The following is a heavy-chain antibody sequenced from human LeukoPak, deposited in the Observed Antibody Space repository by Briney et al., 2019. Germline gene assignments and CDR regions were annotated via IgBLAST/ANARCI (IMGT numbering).Heavy chain of an antibody. D-gene: IGHD6-25*01. CDR2: IGAGFDT. V-gene: IGHV3-13*04. CDR1: GVTSSPFYTHD. Sequence: GGSLRLSCAESGVTSSPFYTHDFHWVRQGTGTGLEWVSAIGAGFDTYYSGSVKGRFIISRENAKNSVYLQMNSLTVGDTALYYCVRESPSPGGCTHFDFWGQGILVTVSS. CDR3: VRESPSPGGCTHFDF. J-gene: IGHJ4*02.